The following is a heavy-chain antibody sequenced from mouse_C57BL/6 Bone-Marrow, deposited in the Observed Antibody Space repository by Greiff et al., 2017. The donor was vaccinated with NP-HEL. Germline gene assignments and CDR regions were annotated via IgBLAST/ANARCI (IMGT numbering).Heavy chain of an antibody. D-gene: IGHD1-1*02. V-gene: IGHV5-17*01. Sequence: DVKLVESGGGLVKPGGSLKLSCAASGFTFSDYGMHWVRQAPEKGLEWVAYISSGSSTIYYADTVKGRFTISRDNAKNTLFLQMTSLRSEDTAMYYCAIYGYLDYWGQGTTLTVSS. CDR2: ISSGSSTI. J-gene: IGHJ2*01. CDR3: AIYGYLDY. CDR1: GFTFSDYG.